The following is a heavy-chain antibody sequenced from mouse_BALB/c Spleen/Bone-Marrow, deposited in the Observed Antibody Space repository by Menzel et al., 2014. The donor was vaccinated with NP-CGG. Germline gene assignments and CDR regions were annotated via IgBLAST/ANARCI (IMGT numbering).Heavy chain of an antibody. CDR2: INPSTGYT. CDR3: ARSRDGYDSFAY. D-gene: IGHD2-2*01. J-gene: IGHJ3*01. V-gene: IGHV1-7*01. Sequence: QVQLQQSGAELAKPGASVKMSCKASGYTFTSYWMHWEKQRPGQGLEWIGYINPSTGYTEYNQKFKDKATLTADKSSSTAYMQLSSLTSEDSAVYYCARSRDGYDSFAYWGQGTLVTVSA. CDR1: GYTFTSYW.